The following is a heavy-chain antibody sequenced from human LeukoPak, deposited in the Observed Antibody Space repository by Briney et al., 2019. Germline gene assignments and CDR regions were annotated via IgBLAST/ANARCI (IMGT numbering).Heavy chain of an antibody. Sequence: GGSLRLSCAASGFTFYTYPLNWVRQAPGKGLEWVSAISGSGGSTYYADSVKGRFTISRDNSKNTLYLQMNSLRAEDTAVYYCAKDLGIAVAGTVSSWFDPWGQGTLVTVSS. D-gene: IGHD6-19*01. CDR1: GFTFYTYP. CDR3: AKDLGIAVAGTVSSWFDP. J-gene: IGHJ5*02. CDR2: ISGSGGST. V-gene: IGHV3-23*01.